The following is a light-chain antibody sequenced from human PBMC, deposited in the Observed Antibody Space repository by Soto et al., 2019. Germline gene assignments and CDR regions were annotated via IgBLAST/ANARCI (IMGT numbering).Light chain of an antibody. CDR1: QSVSNNY. CDR2: GAS. CDR3: QQYGSSGT. Sequence: VNQSPCTLPLEPGERWTLSWRASQSVSNNYLAWYQQKPGQAPRLLIYGASNRATGIPDRFSGSGSGTDFTLTISRLETEDFAVYYCQQYGSSGTFGQGTKVDIK. V-gene: IGKV3-20*01. J-gene: IGKJ1*01.